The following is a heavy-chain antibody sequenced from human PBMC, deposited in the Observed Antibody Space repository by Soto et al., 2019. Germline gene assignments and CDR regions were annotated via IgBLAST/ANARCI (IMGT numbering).Heavy chain of an antibody. CDR3: ARGSRKEYCSSTSCPAGLNWFDP. V-gene: IGHV1-46*01. CDR2: INPSGGST. CDR1: GYTFTGCY. J-gene: IGHJ5*02. D-gene: IGHD2-2*01. Sequence: ASVKVSCKAAGYTFTGCYMHWVRQAPGQGLEWMGIINPSGGSTSYAQKFQGRVTMTRDTSTSTVYMELSSLRSEDTAVYYCARGSRKEYCSSTSCPAGLNWFDPWGQGTLVTVPS.